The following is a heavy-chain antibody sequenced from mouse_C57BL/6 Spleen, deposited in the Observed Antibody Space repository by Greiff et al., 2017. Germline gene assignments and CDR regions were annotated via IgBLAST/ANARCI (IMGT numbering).Heavy chain of an antibody. D-gene: IGHD1-1*01. J-gene: IGHJ3*01. CDR2: IDPETGGT. CDR1: GYTFTDYE. V-gene: IGHV1-15*01. CDR3: TRVPITTVVPPWFAY. Sequence: VQLQQSGAELVRPGASVTLSCKASGYTFTDYEMHWVKQTPVHGLEWIGAIDPETGGTAYNQKFKGKAILTADKSSSTAYMELRSLTSEDSAVYYCTRVPITTVVPPWFAYWGQGTLVTVSA.